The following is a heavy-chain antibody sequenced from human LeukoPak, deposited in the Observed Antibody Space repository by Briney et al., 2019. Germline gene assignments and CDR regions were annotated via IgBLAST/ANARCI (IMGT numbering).Heavy chain of an antibody. D-gene: IGHD6-19*01. CDR3: AKDAEEWLVRYYFDY. J-gene: IGHJ4*02. CDR2: ISYDGSNE. Sequence: PGRSLRLSCAASGFTFSSYGMHWVRQAPGKGLEWVAVISYDGSNEYYADSVKGRFTISRDNSKNTLYLQMNSLRAEDTAVYYCAKDAEEWLVRYYFDYWGQGTLVTVSS. V-gene: IGHV3-30*18. CDR1: GFTFSSYG.